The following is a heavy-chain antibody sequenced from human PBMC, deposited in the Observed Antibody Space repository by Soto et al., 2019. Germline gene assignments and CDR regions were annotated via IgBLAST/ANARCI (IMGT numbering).Heavy chain of an antibody. CDR2: IIPILGTA. J-gene: IGHJ2*01. Sequence: QGQLVQSGPEVKSLGSSVKVSCKASGDTFRNYAFSWVRQAPGQGLEWMGGIIPILGTADYAQRFQGRVTLPADEPAATAYRELKTLRSEVTAVYFCARERDDSSGYFSLWGRGLLVTVSS. V-gene: IGHV1-69*11. D-gene: IGHD3-22*01. CDR1: GDTFRNYA. CDR3: ARERDDSSGYFSL.